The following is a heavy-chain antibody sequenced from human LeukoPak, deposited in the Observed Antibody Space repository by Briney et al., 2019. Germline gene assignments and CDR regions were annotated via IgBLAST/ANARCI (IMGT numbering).Heavy chain of an antibody. CDR2: ISFDGSKK. Sequence: GGSLRLSCAASGFTFSSYAMHWVRQAPGKGLEWVAIISFDGSKKDYADFVKGRFTISRDNSKNTLYMQMNSLRTEDTAVYYCATGISGMPIEDWGQGTLVTVSS. J-gene: IGHJ4*02. CDR1: GFTFSSYA. CDR3: ATGISGMPIED. V-gene: IGHV3-30*04. D-gene: IGHD1-20*01.